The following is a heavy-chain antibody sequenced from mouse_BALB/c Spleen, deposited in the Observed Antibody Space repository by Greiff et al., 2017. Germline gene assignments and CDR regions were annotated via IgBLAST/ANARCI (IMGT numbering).Heavy chain of an antibody. D-gene: IGHD2-4*01. J-gene: IGHJ3*01. V-gene: IGHV5-17*02. Sequence: EVQGVESGGGLVQPGGSRKLSCAASGFTFSSFGMHWVRQAPEKGLEWVAYISSGSSTIYYADTVKGRFTISRDNPKNTLFLQMTSLRSEDTAMYYCARSSYDYDWFAYWGQGTLVTVSA. CDR3: ARSSYDYDWFAY. CDR1: GFTFSSFG. CDR2: ISSGSSTI.